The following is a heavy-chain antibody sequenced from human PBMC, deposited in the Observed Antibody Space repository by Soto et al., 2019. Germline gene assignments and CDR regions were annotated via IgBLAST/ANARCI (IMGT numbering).Heavy chain of an antibody. CDR2: TYSGGNT. CDR1: GFTVSSNY. CDR3: AKVSIGWYRTYLDY. J-gene: IGHJ4*02. D-gene: IGHD6-19*01. V-gene: IGHV3-53*01. Sequence: GGSLRLSCAASGFTVSSNYMSWVRQAPGKGLEWVSITYSGGNTYYADFVKGRFTISRDNSKNTLYLQMNSLRAEDTAVYYCAKVSIGWYRTYLDYWGQGTLVTVSS.